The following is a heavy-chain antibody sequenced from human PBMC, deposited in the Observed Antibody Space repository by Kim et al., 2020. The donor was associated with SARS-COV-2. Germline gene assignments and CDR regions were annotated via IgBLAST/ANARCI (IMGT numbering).Heavy chain of an antibody. D-gene: IGHD3-10*01. CDR3: IKGSGSFFY. CDR2: GTT. V-gene: IGHV3-15*01. J-gene: IGHJ4*02. Sequence: GTTDYAAPVKGRFTISRDDSKNTLYLQMNSLKTEDTAVYYCIKGSGSFFYWGQGTLVTVSS.